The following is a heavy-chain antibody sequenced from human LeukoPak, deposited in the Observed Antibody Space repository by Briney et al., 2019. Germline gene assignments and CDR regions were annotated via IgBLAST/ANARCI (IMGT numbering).Heavy chain of an antibody. J-gene: IGHJ4*02. Sequence: SETLSLTCAVYGGSFSGYYWSWIRQPPGKGLEWIGEINHSGSTNYNPSLKSRVTISVDTSKNQFSLKINSLTAADTAVYYCARNYRAHQTFYSSHFFDYWGQGTLVTVSS. CDR3: ARNYRAHQTFYSSHFFDY. D-gene: IGHD4-11*01. CDR1: GGSFSGYY. CDR2: INHSGST. V-gene: IGHV4-34*01.